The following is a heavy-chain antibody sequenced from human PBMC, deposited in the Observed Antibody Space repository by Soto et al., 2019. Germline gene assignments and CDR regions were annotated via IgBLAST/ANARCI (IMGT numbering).Heavy chain of an antibody. CDR2: FRSGGDDDTT. J-gene: IGHJ4*02. CDR1: GFTFSSYS. Sequence: EVQLLESGGGLVQPGGSLRLSCAASGFTFSSYSMSWVRQAPGKGLEWVSGFRSGGDDDTTYYADSVRGRFTISRDKSKNTLFRQMNSLRAEDTAIYYCAKKVNSGSGSQFFDYWGQGTLVIVSS. D-gene: IGHD3-10*01. V-gene: IGHV3-23*01. CDR3: AKKVNSGSGSQFFDY.